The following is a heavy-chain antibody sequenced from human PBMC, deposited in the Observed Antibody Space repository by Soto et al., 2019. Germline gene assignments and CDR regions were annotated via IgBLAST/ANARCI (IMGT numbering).Heavy chain of an antibody. CDR3: ARGSDYDFWSGYPYYYYYYGMDV. Sequence: QVQLQESGPGLVKPSQTLSLTCTVSGGSISSGGYYWSWIRQHPGKGLEWIGYIYYSGSTYYNPSLKSRVTISVDTSKNQFSLKLSSVTAADTAVYYCARGSDYDFWSGYPYYYYYYGMDVWGQGTTVTVSS. V-gene: IGHV4-31*03. D-gene: IGHD3-3*01. J-gene: IGHJ6*02. CDR2: IYYSGST. CDR1: GGSISSGGYY.